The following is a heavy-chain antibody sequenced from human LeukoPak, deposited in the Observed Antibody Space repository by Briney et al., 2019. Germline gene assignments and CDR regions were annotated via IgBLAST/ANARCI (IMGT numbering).Heavy chain of an antibody. D-gene: IGHD2-15*01. CDR2: IYYSGST. J-gene: IGHJ4*02. Sequence: SETLSLTCTVSGGSISSYYWSRIRQPPGKGLEWIGYIYYSGSTNYNPSLKSRVTISVDTSKNQFSLKLSSVTAADTAVYYCARLGYCSGGSCYPLDYWGQGTLVTVSS. CDR3: ARLGYCSGGSCYPLDY. CDR1: GGSISSYY. V-gene: IGHV4-59*01.